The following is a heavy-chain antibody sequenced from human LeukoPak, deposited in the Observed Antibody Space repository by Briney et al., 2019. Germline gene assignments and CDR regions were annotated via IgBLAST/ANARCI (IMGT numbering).Heavy chain of an antibody. Sequence: GGPLRLSCAASGFTFSSYSMNWVRQAPGKGLEWVSSISSSSSYIYYADSVKGRFTISRDNAKNSLYLQMNSLRAEDTAVYYCARDRGDQFVAPMDVWGQGTTVTVSS. D-gene: IGHD2-21*02. CDR2: ISSSSSYI. CDR1: GFTFSSYS. V-gene: IGHV3-21*01. CDR3: ARDRGDQFVAPMDV. J-gene: IGHJ6*02.